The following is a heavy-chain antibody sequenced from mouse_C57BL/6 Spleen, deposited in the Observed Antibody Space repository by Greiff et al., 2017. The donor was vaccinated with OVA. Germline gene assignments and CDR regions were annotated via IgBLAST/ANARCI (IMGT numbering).Heavy chain of an antibody. CDR2: ISDGGSYT. D-gene: IGHD2-4*01. Sequence: EVKLVESGGGLVKPGGSLKLSCAASGFTFSSYAMSWVRQTPEKRLEWVATISDGGSYTYYPDNVKGRFTISRDNAKNNLYLQMSHLKSEDTAMYYCARYDYDAWFAYWGQGTLVTVSA. CDR3: ARYDYDAWFAY. V-gene: IGHV5-4*03. J-gene: IGHJ3*01. CDR1: GFTFSSYA.